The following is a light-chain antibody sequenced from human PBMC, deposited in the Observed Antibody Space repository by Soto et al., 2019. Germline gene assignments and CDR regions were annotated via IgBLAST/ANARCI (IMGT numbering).Light chain of an antibody. Sequence: TQSPGTLSLSPGDRVTITCRASQGISSWLAWYQQKPGKAPKLLIYGASSLHSGVPSRFSGSGSGTDFTLTISSLQPEDFASYFCQQGNNFPLTFGGGTKVDIK. CDR1: QGISSW. CDR2: GAS. J-gene: IGKJ4*01. V-gene: IGKV1-12*01. CDR3: QQGNNFPLT.